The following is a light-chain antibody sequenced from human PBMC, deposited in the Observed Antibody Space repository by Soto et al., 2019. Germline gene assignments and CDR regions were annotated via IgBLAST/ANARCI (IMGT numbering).Light chain of an antibody. CDR2: LGA. J-gene: IGKJ5*01. CDR1: QSLLHSNGYNY. CDR3: MQALQTPT. Sequence: DIVMTQSPLSLPVTPGEPASISCRSSQSLLHSNGYNYLDWYLQRPGQSPQLLIYLGATRAPGVPDRFSGSGSGTDFTLKISRVEAEDVGVYYCMQALQTPTFGQGTRLEI. V-gene: IGKV2-28*01.